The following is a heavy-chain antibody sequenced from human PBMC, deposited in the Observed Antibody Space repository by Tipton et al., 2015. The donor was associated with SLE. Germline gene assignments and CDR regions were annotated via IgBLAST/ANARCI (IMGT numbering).Heavy chain of an antibody. Sequence: TLSLTCTVSGGSISSYYWSWIRQSPGKGLEWIGYIYTSGSTNYNPSLKSRVTISVDTSKSQFSLDLTSVTAADTAVYYCARRGLAYYYGSGRALDIWGQGTMVTVSS. CDR2: IYTSGST. CDR3: ARRGLAYYYGSGRALDI. D-gene: IGHD3-10*01. CDR1: GGSISSYY. V-gene: IGHV4-4*09. J-gene: IGHJ3*02.